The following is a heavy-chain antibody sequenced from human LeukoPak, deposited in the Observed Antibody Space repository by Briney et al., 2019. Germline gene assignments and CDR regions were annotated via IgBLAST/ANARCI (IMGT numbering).Heavy chain of an antibody. CDR1: GGTFSSYA. CDR3: ARERTEYYYDSSGYINYFDY. CDR2: IIPIFGTA. Sequence: SVKVSCKASGGTFSSYAISWVRQAPGQGLEWMGGIIPIFGTANYAQKFQGRVTITADESTSTAYMELSSLRSEDTAVYYCARERTEYYYDSSGYINYFDYWGQGTLVTVSS. D-gene: IGHD3-22*01. J-gene: IGHJ4*02. V-gene: IGHV1-69*13.